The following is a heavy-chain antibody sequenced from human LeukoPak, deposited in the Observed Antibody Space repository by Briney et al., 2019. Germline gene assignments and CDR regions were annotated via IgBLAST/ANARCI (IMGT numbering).Heavy chain of an antibody. D-gene: IGHD5-24*01. CDR2: IYPGDSDT. J-gene: IGHJ6*02. V-gene: IGHV5-51*01. Sequence: GESLKISCKGSGYSFTSYWTGWVRQMPGKGLEWMGIIYPGDSDTRYSPSFQGQVTISADKSISTAYLQWSSLKASDTAMYYCARRPQSGRDGMDVWGQGTTVTVSS. CDR1: GYSFTSYW. CDR3: ARRPQSGRDGMDV.